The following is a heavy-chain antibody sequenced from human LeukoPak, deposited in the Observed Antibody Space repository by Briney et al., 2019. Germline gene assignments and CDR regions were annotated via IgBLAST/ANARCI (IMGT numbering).Heavy chain of an antibody. CDR1: GYTFTSYD. CDR2: MNPNSGNT. J-gene: IGHJ4*02. V-gene: IGHV1-8*03. Sequence: ASVKVSCKASGYTFTSYDINWVRQATGQGLEWMGWMNPNSGNTGYAQKFQGRVTITRNTSISAAYMELSSLRSEDTAVYYCARGEGYSSSTSCYEYFDYWGQGTLVTVSS. CDR3: ARGEGYSSSTSCYEYFDY. D-gene: IGHD2-2*01.